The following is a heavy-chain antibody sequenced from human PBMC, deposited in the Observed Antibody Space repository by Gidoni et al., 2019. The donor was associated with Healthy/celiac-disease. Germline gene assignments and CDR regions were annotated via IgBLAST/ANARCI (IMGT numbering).Heavy chain of an antibody. CDR3: ARALTTVVTNYWYFDL. CDR1: YGSYS. V-gene: IGHV3-21*01. J-gene: IGHJ2*01. CDR2: ISSSSSYI. Sequence: YGSYSMNWVRQAPGKGLEWVSSISSSSSYIYYADSVKGRFTISRDNAKNSLYLQMNSLRAEDTAVYYCARALTTVVTNYWYFDLWGRGTLVTVSS. D-gene: IGHD4-17*01.